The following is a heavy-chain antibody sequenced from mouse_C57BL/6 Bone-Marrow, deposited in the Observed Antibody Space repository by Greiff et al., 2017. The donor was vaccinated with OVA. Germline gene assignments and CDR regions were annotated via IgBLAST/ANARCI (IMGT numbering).Heavy chain of an antibody. CDR2: IYPSDSET. J-gene: IGHJ2*01. CDR1: GYTFTSYW. V-gene: IGHV1-61*01. D-gene: IGHD4-1*01. CDR3: ARGGLTPFDD. Sequence: VQLQQPGAELVRPGSSVKLSCKASGYTFTSYWMDWVKQRPGQGLEWIGNIYPSDSETHYNQKFKDKATLTVDKSSSTAYMQLSSLTSEDSAVYYCARGGLTPFDDWGQGTTLTVSS.